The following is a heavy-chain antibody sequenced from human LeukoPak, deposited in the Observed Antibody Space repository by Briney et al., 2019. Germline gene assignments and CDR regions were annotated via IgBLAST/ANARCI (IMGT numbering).Heavy chain of an antibody. CDR3: AKDSRSYGSGSLDY. CDR2: INSDGSST. CDR1: GFTFSSYW. D-gene: IGHD3-10*01. J-gene: IGHJ4*02. Sequence: GGSLRLSCAASGFTFSSYWMHWARQAPGKGLVWVSRINSDGSSTSYADSVKGRFTISRDNAKNTLYLQMNSLRAEDMALYYCAKDSRSYGSGSLDYWGQGTLVTVSS. V-gene: IGHV3-74*01.